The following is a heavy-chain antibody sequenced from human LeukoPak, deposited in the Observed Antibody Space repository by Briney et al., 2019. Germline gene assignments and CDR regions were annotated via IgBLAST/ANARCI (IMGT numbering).Heavy chain of an antibody. V-gene: IGHV4-31*03. J-gene: IGHJ6*04. CDR2: IYYSGST. CDR1: GGSISSGGYC. D-gene: IGHD3-10*01. Sequence: SQTLSLTCPVSGGSISSGGYCWSWIRQHPGKGLEGIGYIYYSGSTYYNPSLKSRVTISVDTSKNQFSLKLSSVTAADTAVYYCARDRVAVVRGVIGGMDVWGKGTTVTVSS. CDR3: ARDRVAVVRGVIGGMDV.